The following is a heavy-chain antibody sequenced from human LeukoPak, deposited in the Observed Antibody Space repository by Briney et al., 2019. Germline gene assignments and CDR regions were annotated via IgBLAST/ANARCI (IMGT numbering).Heavy chain of an antibody. CDR1: GGSISSSSYY. CDR3: ARFSYYDSSGYSPSFDY. Sequence: SETLSLTCTVSGGSISSSSYYWGWIRQPPGKGLEWIGSIYYSGSTYYNPSLKSRVTISVDTSKNQFSMKLSYVTAADTAVYYCARFSYYDSSGYSPSFDYWGQGTLVTVSS. CDR2: IYYSGST. J-gene: IGHJ4*02. V-gene: IGHV4-39*07. D-gene: IGHD3-22*01.